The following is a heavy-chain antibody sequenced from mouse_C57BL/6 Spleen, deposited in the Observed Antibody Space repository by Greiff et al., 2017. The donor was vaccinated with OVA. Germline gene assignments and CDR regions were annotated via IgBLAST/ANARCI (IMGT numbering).Heavy chain of an antibody. CDR2: IYPGSGST. V-gene: IGHV1-55*01. CDR1: GYTFTSYW. CDR3: ARSITTVVARYFDY. Sequence: QVQLQQPGAELVKPGASVKMSCKASGYTFTSYWITWVKQRPGQGLEWIGDIYPGSGSTNYNEKFKSKATLTVDTSSSTAYMQLSSLTSEDSAVYYGARSITTVVARYFDYWGQGTTLTVSS. D-gene: IGHD1-1*01. J-gene: IGHJ2*01.